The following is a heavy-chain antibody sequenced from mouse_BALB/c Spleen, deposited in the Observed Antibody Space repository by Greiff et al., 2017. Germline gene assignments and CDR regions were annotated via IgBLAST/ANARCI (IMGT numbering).Heavy chain of an antibody. CDR3: ARGVALYYFDD. J-gene: IGHJ2*01. CDR1: GYTFTSYW. D-gene: IGHD1-1*02. CDR2: INPSTGYT. V-gene: IGHV1-7*01. Sequence: VQLQESGAELAKPGASVKMSCKASGYTFTSYWMHWVKQRPGQGLEWIGYINPSTGYTEYNQKFKDKATLTADKSSSTAYMQLSSLTSEDSAVYYCARGVALYYFDDWGQGTTLTVSS.